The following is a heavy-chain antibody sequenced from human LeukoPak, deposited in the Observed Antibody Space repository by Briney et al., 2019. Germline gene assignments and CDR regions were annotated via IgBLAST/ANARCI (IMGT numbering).Heavy chain of an antibody. J-gene: IGHJ4*02. CDR2: VSYSGST. Sequence: SETLSLTCTVSGGSISSYYWSWIRQPPGKELEWIGYVSYSGSTNYNPSLKSRVTISVDMSKNQFSLKLTSVTAADTAVYYCARDDSNYYDSSGFDYWGQGTLVTVSS. V-gene: IGHV4-59*01. CDR3: ARDDSNYYDSSGFDY. D-gene: IGHD3-22*01. CDR1: GGSISSYY.